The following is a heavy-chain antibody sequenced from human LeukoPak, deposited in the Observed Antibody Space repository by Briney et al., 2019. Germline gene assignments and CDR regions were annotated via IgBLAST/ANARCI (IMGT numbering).Heavy chain of an antibody. D-gene: IGHD1-26*01. CDR2: ISWNSGSI. V-gene: IGHV3-9*01. J-gene: IGHJ5*02. CDR1: GFTFDDYA. CDR3: AKGSGSYYVFNWFDP. Sequence: GGSLRLSCAASGFTFDDYAMHWVRQAPGKGLEWVSGISWNSGSIGYADSVKGRFTISRDNAKNSLYLQMNSLRAEDTALYYCAKGSGSYYVFNWFDPWGQGTLVTVSS.